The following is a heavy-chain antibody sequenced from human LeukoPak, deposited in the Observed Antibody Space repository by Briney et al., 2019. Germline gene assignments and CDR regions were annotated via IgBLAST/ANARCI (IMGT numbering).Heavy chain of an antibody. D-gene: IGHD3-22*01. Sequence: PGGSLRLSCVASGFTFSSYAMSWVRQAPGKGLEWVSAISGSGGSTYYADSVKGRFTISRDNSKDTLYLQMNSLRAEDTAVYYCANYYDSSGYSLFRSWGQGTLVTVSS. V-gene: IGHV3-23*01. J-gene: IGHJ4*02. CDR3: ANYYDSSGYSLFRS. CDR1: GFTFSSYA. CDR2: ISGSGGST.